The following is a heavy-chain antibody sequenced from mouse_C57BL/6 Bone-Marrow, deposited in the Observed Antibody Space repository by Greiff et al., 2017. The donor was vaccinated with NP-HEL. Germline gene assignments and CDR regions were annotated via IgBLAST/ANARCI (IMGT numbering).Heavy chain of an antibody. D-gene: IGHD5-5*01. CDR1: GYSITSGYY. CDR3: AVYLMDY. V-gene: IGHV3-6*01. Sequence: EVKLVESGPGLVKPSQSLSLTCSVTGYSITSGYYWNWIRQFPGNKLEWMGYISYDGSNNYNPSLKNRISITRDTSKNQFFLKLNSVTTEDTATYYCAVYLMDYWGQGTSVTVSS. CDR2: ISYDGSN. J-gene: IGHJ4*01.